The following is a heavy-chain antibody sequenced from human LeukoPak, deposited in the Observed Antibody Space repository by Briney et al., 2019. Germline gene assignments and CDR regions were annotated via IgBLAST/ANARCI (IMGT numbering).Heavy chain of an antibody. V-gene: IGHV4-34*01. CDR3: AALNSGSYWDWFDP. CDR2: INHSGST. Sequence: SETLSLTCAVYGGSFSGYYWSWIRQPPGKGLEWIGEINHSGSTNYNPSLKSRVTISVDTSKNQFSLKLSSVTAADTAVYYRAALNSGSYWDWFDPWGQGTLVTVSS. CDR1: GGSFSGYY. D-gene: IGHD1-26*01. J-gene: IGHJ5*02.